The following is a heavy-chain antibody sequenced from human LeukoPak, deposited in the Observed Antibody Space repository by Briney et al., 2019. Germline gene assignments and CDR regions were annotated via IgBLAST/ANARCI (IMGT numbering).Heavy chain of an antibody. CDR2: IYHSGST. V-gene: IGHV4-38-2*02. J-gene: IGHJ3*02. Sequence: PSETLSLTCTVSGYSISSGYYWGWIRQPPGKGLEWIGSIYHSGSTYYNPSLKSRVTISVDTSKNQFSLKLSSVTAADTAVYYCARAMDAFDIWGQGTMVTVSS. CDR3: ARAMDAFDI. CDR1: GYSISSGYY.